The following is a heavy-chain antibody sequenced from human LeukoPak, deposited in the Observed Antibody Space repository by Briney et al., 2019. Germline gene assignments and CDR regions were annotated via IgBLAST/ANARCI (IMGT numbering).Heavy chain of an antibody. CDR3: TTDPMYYYDSSGYNWFDP. V-gene: IGHV3-15*07. D-gene: IGHD3-22*01. CDR2: IKSKTDGGTT. CDR1: GFTFSSYS. Sequence: GGSLRLSCAASGFTFSSYSMNWVRQAPGKGLEWVGRIKSKTDGGTTDYAAPVKGRFTISRDDSKNTLYLQMNSLKTEDTAVYYCTTDPMYYYDSSGYNWFDPWGQGTLVTVSS. J-gene: IGHJ5*02.